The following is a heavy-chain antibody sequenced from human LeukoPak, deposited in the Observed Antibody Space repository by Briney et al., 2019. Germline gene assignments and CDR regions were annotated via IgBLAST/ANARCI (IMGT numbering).Heavy chain of an antibody. CDR2: ISSSSSTI. CDR3: AREDGGKADI. V-gene: IGHV3-48*02. J-gene: IGHJ3*02. CDR1: GFTFSSPE. Sequence: GGSLRLSCAASGFTFSSPEMNWVRQAPGKGLEWVSYISSSSSTIDYADSVKGRFSISRDNAKNSLYLQKKSLRDEDTAVYYCAREDGGKADIWGQGTMVTVSS. D-gene: IGHD4-23*01.